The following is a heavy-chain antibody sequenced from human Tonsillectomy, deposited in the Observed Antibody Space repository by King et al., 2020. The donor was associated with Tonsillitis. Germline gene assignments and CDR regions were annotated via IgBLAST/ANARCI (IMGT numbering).Heavy chain of an antibody. J-gene: IGHJ5*02. Sequence: VQLVQSGAEVKKPGSSVKVSCKTSGGTFSSYPISWVRQAPGQGLEWMGGIIPMFGAANCAQKFQGRVKITADESTSTAYMELSSLRFEDTAVYYCARGFGAVYTWFDPWGQGTLVTVSS. CDR3: ARGFGAVYTWFDP. CDR1: GGTFSSYP. D-gene: IGHD3-16*01. V-gene: IGHV1-69*01. CDR2: IIPMFGAA.